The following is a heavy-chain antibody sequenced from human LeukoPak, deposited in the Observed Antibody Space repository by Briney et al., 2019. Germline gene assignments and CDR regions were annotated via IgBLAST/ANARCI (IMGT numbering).Heavy chain of an antibody. V-gene: IGHV1-46*01. D-gene: IGHD4-17*01. CDR2: INPSGGST. J-gene: IGHJ5*02. CDR1: GGTFSSYA. CDR3: AIYGDYDWFDP. Sequence: ASVKVSCKASGGTFSSYAISWVRQAPGQGLEWMGIINPSGGSTSYAQKFQGRVTMTRDTSTSTVYMELSSLRSEDTAVYYCAIYGDYDWFDPWGQGTLVTVSS.